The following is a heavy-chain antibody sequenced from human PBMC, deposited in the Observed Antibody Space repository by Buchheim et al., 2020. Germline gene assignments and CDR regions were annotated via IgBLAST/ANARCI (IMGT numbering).Heavy chain of an antibody. CDR1: GGSFSGYY. D-gene: IGHD5-24*01. CDR3: ATRRDSYGLFGY. V-gene: IGHV4-34*01. J-gene: IGHJ4*02. CDR2: ITHSGST. Sequence: QVQLQQWGAGLLKPSETLSLTCAVYGGSFSGYYWSWIRQPPGKGLEWIGEITHSGSTNYNPSLKSRVTISVDTSKNQFSLKLSSMTAADTGVYYCATRRDSYGLFGYWGQGTL.